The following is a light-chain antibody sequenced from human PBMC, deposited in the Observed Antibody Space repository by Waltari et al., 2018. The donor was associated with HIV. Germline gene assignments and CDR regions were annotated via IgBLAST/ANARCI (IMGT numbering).Light chain of an antibody. V-gene: IGLV3-21*04. J-gene: IGLJ2*01. Sequence: SYLLTQPPSVSVAPGQTARITCEGNNLGSNSVHWYQQKPGQAPVLVIYFDSARPSGIPGRFSGSNSGNTATLTIIRVESGDEADYHCQLWDTKSVHPGAVFGGWTKLTVL. CDR3: QLWDTKSVHPGAV. CDR2: FDS. CDR1: NLGSNS.